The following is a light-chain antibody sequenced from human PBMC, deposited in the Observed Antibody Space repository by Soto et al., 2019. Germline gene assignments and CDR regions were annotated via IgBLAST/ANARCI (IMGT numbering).Light chain of an antibody. Sequence: QSALTQPRSVSGSPGQSVTISCTGTSSDVGLYDYVSWYQQHPGKAPQLMIYAVSNRPSGVSNRFSASKSGNTASLFISGLQAEDEADYYCSSYTSDSAYVFGSATKVTVL. J-gene: IGLJ1*01. V-gene: IGLV2-14*01. CDR1: SSDVGLYDY. CDR2: AVS. CDR3: SSYTSDSAYV.